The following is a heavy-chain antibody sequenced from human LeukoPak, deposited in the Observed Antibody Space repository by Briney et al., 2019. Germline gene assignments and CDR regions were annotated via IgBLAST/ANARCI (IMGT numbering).Heavy chain of an antibody. CDR2: ISAYNGNT. Sequence: GASVKVSCKASGYTFTSYGISWVRQAPGQGLEWMGWISAYNGNTNYAQKLQGRVTMTTDTSTSTAYMELSSLRSEDTAVYYCARARRIAAAGTPDAFDIWGQGTMVTVSS. CDR3: ARARRIAAAGTPDAFDI. V-gene: IGHV1-18*01. D-gene: IGHD6-13*01. CDR1: GYTFTSYG. J-gene: IGHJ3*02.